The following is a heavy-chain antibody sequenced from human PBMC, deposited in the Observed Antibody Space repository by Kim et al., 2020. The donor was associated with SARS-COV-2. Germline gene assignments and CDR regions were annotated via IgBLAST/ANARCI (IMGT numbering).Heavy chain of an antibody. CDR3: AKVMRIQLWRDAFDI. D-gene: IGHD5-18*01. V-gene: IGHV3-23*01. J-gene: IGHJ3*02. Sequence: VKGRLTISRDNSKTTLYLQMNSLRAEETAVYYCAKVMRIQLWRDAFDIWGQGTMVTVSS.